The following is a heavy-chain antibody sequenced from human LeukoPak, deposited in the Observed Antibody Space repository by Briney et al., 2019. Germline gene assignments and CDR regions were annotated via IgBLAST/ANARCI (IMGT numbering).Heavy chain of an antibody. V-gene: IGHV4-39*01. CDR1: GGSISSSSYY. CDR2: IYYSGST. CDR3: ARINPYGSGSYYNRFPDY. D-gene: IGHD3-10*01. J-gene: IGHJ4*02. Sequence: SETLSLTCTVSGGSISSSSYYWGWIHQPPGKGLEWIGSIYYSGSTYYNPSLKSRVTISVDTSKNQFSLKLSSVTAADTAVYYCARINPYGSGSYYNRFPDYWGQGTLVTVSS.